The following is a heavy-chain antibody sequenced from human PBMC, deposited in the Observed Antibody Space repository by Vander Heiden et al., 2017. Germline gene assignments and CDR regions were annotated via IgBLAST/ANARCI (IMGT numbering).Heavy chain of an antibody. J-gene: IGHJ4*02. CDR1: GASISSYY. CDR2: IYYSGST. D-gene: IGHD3-22*01. CDR3: ARCSGYRNTVDY. V-gene: IGHV4-59*01. Sequence: QVQLQESGPGLVKPSETLSLTCTVSGASISSYYWSWIRQPPGKGLEWIGYIYYSGSTNYNPSLKSRVTISVDTSKSQFSLKLSSVTAADTAVYYCARCSGYRNTVDYWGQGTLVTVSS.